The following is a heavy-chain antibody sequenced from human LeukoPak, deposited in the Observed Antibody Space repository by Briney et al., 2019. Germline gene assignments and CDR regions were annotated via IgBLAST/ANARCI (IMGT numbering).Heavy chain of an antibody. Sequence: SVKVSCKASGGTFSSYAISWVRQAPGQGLEWMGGIIPIFGTANYAQKFQGRVTITTDESTSTAYMELSSLRSEDTAVYYCATHIFGVVGAYDYWGQGTLVTVSS. J-gene: IGHJ4*02. CDR1: GGTFSSYA. D-gene: IGHD3-3*01. CDR2: IIPIFGTA. V-gene: IGHV1-69*05. CDR3: ATHIFGVVGAYDY.